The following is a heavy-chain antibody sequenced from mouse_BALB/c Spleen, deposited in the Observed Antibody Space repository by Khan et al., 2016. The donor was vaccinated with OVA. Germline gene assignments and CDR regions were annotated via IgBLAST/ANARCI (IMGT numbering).Heavy chain of an antibody. CDR3: ARSTSVVAGAMDY. D-gene: IGHD1-1*01. CDR1: GFTFSSFG. V-gene: IGHV5-17*02. J-gene: IGHJ4*01. CDR2: ISSGSSTI. Sequence: EVELVESGGGLVQPGGSRKLSCAASGFTFSSFGMHWVRQAPEKGLEWVAYISSGSSTIFYADTVKGRFTISRDNPKNTLFLQMTSLRSEDTAMYYCARSTSVVAGAMDYWGQGTSVTVSS.